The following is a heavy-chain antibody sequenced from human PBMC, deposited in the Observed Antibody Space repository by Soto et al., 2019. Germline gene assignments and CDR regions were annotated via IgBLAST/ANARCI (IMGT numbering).Heavy chain of an antibody. CDR3: ARGAYYSPHLAYYYGMDV. CDR1: GFTVSSNY. D-gene: IGHD3-22*01. Sequence: EVQLVESGGGLVQPGGSLRLSCAASGFTVSSNYMSWVRQAPGKGLEWVSVIYSGGSTYYADSVKGRFTISRDNSKNMLYLQMNSLRAEDTAVYYCARGAYYSPHLAYYYGMDVWGQGTTVTVSS. V-gene: IGHV3-66*01. CDR2: IYSGGST. J-gene: IGHJ6*02.